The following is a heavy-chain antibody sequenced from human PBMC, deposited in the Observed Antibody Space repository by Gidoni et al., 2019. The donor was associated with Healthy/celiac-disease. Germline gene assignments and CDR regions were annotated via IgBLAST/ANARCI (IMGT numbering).Heavy chain of an antibody. CDR3: TTDRVIITFGGVLARIDY. J-gene: IGHJ4*02. CDR1: GGTVSNAW. V-gene: IGHV3-15*01. D-gene: IGHD3-16*02. CDR2: IKSNTGGGTT. Sequence: EVQLVESGGGLVKPGGSGRLACAASGGTVSNAWMSWVRQAPGKGLGWVGRIKSNTGGGTTDSAAPVNGRFTISSDASKNPLYLQMNSLTTEDTAVYYSTTDRVIITFGGVLARIDYWGQGTLVTVSS.